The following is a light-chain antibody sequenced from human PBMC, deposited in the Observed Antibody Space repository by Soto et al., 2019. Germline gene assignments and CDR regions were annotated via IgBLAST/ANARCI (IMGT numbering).Light chain of an antibody. Sequence: EIVMTQSPATLSVSPGERATLSCRASQSVSSNLAWYQQKPGQAPRLLIYGASARATAIQARFSGSGSGTQCTLTISRLQSAYFAIYYCQQYNNWPPGTFGQGTKQEIK. CDR2: GAS. J-gene: IGKJ2*01. CDR3: QQYNNWPPGT. V-gene: IGKV3-15*01. CDR1: QSVSSN.